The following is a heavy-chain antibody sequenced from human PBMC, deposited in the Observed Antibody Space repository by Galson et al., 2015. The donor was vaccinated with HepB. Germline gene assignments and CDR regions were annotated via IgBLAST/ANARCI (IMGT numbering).Heavy chain of an antibody. D-gene: IGHD3-22*01. CDR2: IKSKTDGGTT. CDR3: TTRTSTSSGYYSNFDY. J-gene: IGHJ4*02. V-gene: IGHV3-15*01. Sequence: SLRLSCAASGFTFSNAWMSWVRQAPGKGLEWVGRIKSKTDGGTTDYAAPVKGRFTISRDDSKNTLYLQMNSLKTEDTAVYYCTTRTSTSSGYYSNFDYWGQGTLVTVSS. CDR1: GFTFSNAW.